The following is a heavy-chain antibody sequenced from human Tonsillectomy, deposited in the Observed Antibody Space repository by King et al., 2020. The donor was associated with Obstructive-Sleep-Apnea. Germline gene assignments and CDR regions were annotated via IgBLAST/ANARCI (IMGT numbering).Heavy chain of an antibody. CDR3: ARDRQGYQVSEY. Sequence: VQLVESGGGVVQPGGSLTLACAASGFTFSTYSMHWVRQAPGKGLEWVAFIRYDETDKYYADSVKGRFTISRDNCQNTLYLQMNNLRVEDTALYYCARDRQGYQVSEYWGQGTLVTVSS. CDR1: GFTFSTYS. V-gene: IGHV3-30*02. D-gene: IGHD2-2*01. CDR2: IRYDETDK. J-gene: IGHJ4*02.